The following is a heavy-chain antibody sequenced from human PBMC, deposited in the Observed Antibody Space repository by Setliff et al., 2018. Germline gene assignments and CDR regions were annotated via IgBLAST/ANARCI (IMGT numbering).Heavy chain of an antibody. CDR1: GFTFTSSA. CDR3: ARDPVNGSPDAFDI. CDR2: IVVGSGNT. D-gene: IGHD2-2*03. V-gene: IGHV1-58*01. Sequence: SVKVSCKASGFTFTSSAVQWVRQARGQRLEWIGWIVVGSGNTNYAQKFQERVTITRDMSTSTAYMELSSLTFEDTAVYYCARDPVNGSPDAFDIWGQGTMVTVSS. J-gene: IGHJ3*02.